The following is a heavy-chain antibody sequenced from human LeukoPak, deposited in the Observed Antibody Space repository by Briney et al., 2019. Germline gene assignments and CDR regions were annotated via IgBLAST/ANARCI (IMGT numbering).Heavy chain of an antibody. CDR3: ARDFSGWSVDP. V-gene: IGHV3-48*01. CDR1: GFTFSSYS. Sequence: PGGSLRLSCAASGFTFSSYSMNWVRQAPGKGLEWVSYISSLSGTINYADSVKGRFIISRDNAKNSMFLQMNSLRAEDTAVYYCARDFSGWSVDPWGQGTLVTVSS. J-gene: IGHJ5*02. D-gene: IGHD6-19*01. CDR2: ISSLSGTI.